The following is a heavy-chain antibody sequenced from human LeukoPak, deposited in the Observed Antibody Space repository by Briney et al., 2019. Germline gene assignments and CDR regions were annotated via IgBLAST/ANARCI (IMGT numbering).Heavy chain of an antibody. CDR2: IYYSGST. V-gene: IGHV4-39*07. Sequence: PSETLSLTCTVSGGSISSSSYYWGWIRQPPGKGLEWIGSIYYSGSTYYNPSLKSRVTISVDTSKNQFSLKLSSMTAADTAVYYCARGARERYFDWSTERDAFDIWGQGTMVTVSS. CDR3: ARGARERYFDWSTERDAFDI. D-gene: IGHD3-9*01. J-gene: IGHJ3*02. CDR1: GGSISSSSYY.